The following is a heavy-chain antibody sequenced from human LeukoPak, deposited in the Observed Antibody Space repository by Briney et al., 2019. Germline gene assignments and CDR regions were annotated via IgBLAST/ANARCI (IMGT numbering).Heavy chain of an antibody. CDR1: GFTFSNYS. CDR2: ISPRSETI. CDR3: ARIDGPTVFTYYMDL. V-gene: IGHV3-48*04. Sequence: GGSLRLSCAASGFTFSNYSMNWVRQAPGKGLEWVSYISPRSETIFYAESVQGRFAVSRDDAKGSLYLQMHTPRVEDTAVYYCARIDGPTVFTYYMDLWGKGTTVTVAS. D-gene: IGHD3-16*01. J-gene: IGHJ6*03.